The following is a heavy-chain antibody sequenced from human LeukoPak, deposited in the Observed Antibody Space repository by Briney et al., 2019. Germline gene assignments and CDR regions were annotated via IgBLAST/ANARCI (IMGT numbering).Heavy chain of an antibody. D-gene: IGHD1-14*01. V-gene: IGHV1-46*01. Sequence: GASVKVSCKASGYTFTSYYMHWVRQAPGQGLEWMGIINPSGGSTSYAQKFQGRVTMTTDTSTSTAYMELRSLRSDDTAVYYCARDYHREGTLGYWGQGTLVTVSS. CDR2: INPSGGST. CDR3: ARDYHREGTLGY. CDR1: GYTFTSYY. J-gene: IGHJ4*02.